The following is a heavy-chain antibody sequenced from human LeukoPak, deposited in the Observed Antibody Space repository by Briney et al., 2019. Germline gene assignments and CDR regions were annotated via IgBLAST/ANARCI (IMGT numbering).Heavy chain of an antibody. Sequence: SETLSLTCTVSGDSISRDGSYWSWIRQYPGKGLEWIVYIYHSGYTYSNPSLKSRVTMSVDTSQNHFSLKIISVTAADTAVYFCARAGRGVNWYYYIDVWGTGTTVTVSS. V-gene: IGHV4-31*03. D-gene: IGHD1-1*01. CDR3: ARAGRGVNWYYYIDV. J-gene: IGHJ6*03. CDR1: GDSISRDGSY. CDR2: IYHSGYT.